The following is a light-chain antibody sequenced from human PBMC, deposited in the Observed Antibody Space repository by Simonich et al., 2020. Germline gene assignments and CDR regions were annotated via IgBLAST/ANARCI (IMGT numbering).Light chain of an antibody. J-gene: IGLJ3*02. CDR3: SSYTSSSFWV. V-gene: IGLV2-14*03. CDR1: SSDVGGYNY. Sequence: QSALTQPASVSGSPGQSITISCTGTSSDVGGYNYVSWYQHHPGQAPKPMIYDVSKRPSGVSNRFSGSKSGNTASLTISGLQAEDEADYYCSSYTSSSFWVFGGGTKLTVL. CDR2: DVS.